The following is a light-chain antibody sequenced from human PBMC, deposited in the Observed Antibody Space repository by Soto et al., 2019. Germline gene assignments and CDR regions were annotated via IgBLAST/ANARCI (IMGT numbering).Light chain of an antibody. Sequence: QSALTQPASVSGSPGQSITISCTGTSSDVGGYNYVSWYQQHPGKAPKLMIYEVSNRPSGVSNRFSGSKSGYTASLTISGLQAEDEADYYCSSYTSRSTLVFGGGTQLTV. CDR2: EVS. CDR3: SSYTSRSTLV. V-gene: IGLV2-14*01. J-gene: IGLJ3*02. CDR1: SSDVGGYNY.